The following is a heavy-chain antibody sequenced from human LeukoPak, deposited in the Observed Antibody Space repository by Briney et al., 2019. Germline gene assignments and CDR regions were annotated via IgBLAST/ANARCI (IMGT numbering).Heavy chain of an antibody. CDR2: ISYDGSNK. D-gene: IGHD6-13*01. CDR3: AKSPGDSSWYGFVYFDY. Sequence: PGGSLRLSCAASGFTFSSFAMHWVRQAPGNGLEWVAVISYDGSNKYYADSVKGRFTISRDNSKNTLYLQMNSLRAEDTAVYYCAKSPGDSSWYGFVYFDYWGQGTLVTVSS. V-gene: IGHV3-30-3*02. CDR1: GFTFSSFA. J-gene: IGHJ4*02.